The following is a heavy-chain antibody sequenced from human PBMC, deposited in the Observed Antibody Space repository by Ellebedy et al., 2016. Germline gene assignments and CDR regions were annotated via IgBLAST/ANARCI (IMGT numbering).Heavy chain of an antibody. CDR3: TKVADTSMDMNFAY. Sequence: GESLKISCAASGFTFSSYAMHWVRQAPGKGLEWVAVISYDGSNKYYADSVKGRFTISRDNSKNTLYLQMNSLRADEDTAVYYCTKVADTSMDMNFAYWGQGTLVTVSS. CDR1: GFTFSSYA. J-gene: IGHJ4*02. CDR2: ISYDGSNK. D-gene: IGHD5-18*01. V-gene: IGHV3-30*04.